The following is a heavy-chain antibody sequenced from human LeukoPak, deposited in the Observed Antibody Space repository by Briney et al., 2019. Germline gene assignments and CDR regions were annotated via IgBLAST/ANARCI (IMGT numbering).Heavy chain of an antibody. V-gene: IGHV3-53*01. Sequence: GGSLRLSCTTSGFNFRAYWMGWVRQAPGKGLEWVSVIYSGGSTYYADSVKGRFTISRDNSKNTLYLQMNSLRAEDTAVYYCARVPRSRYCSGGSCYGFYYYYGMDVWGQGTTVTVSS. J-gene: IGHJ6*02. D-gene: IGHD2-15*01. CDR1: GFNFRAYW. CDR2: IYSGGST. CDR3: ARVPRSRYCSGGSCYGFYYYYGMDV.